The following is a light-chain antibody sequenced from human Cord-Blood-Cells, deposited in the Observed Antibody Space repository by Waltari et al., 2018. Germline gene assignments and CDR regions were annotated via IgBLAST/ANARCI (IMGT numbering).Light chain of an antibody. CDR3: CSYAGSYTYV. V-gene: IGLV2-11*01. J-gene: IGLJ1*01. Sequence: QSALTQHRSVHGSPGQSVTISGTGTSSDVCGTDYVSWYQQHPGKAPKLMIYDVSKRPSGVPDRFSGSKSGNTASLTISGLQAEDEADYYCCSYAGSYTYVFGTGTKVTVL. CDR2: DVS. CDR1: SSDVCGTDY.